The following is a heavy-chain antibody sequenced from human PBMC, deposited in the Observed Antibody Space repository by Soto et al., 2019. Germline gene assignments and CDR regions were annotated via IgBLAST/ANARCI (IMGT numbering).Heavy chain of an antibody. Sequence: PSETLSLTCAVYGGSFRGYYWTWIRQPPGKGLEWIGEVDHSGNTRLNASLQSQVTVSLDTSKNHFSLNLISLTAADTAVYYCSRGLYYYDKIGNSGIWGQGTQVTVSS. CDR1: GGSFRGYY. D-gene: IGHD3-22*01. J-gene: IGHJ4*02. CDR3: SRGLYYYDKIGNSGI. CDR2: VDHSGNT. V-gene: IGHV4-34*01.